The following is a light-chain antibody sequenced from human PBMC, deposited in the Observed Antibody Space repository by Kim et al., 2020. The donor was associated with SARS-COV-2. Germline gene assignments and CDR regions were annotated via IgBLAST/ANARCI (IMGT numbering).Light chain of an antibody. CDR2: GAS. J-gene: IGKJ1*01. CDR3: QQYGSSRT. Sequence: SPGERATLSCRASQSVRSSYLAWYQQKPGQAPRLLIYGASSRATGIPDRFSGSGSGTDFTLTISRLEPEDFAVYYCQQYGSSRTFGQGTKVEIK. V-gene: IGKV3-20*01. CDR1: QSVRSSY.